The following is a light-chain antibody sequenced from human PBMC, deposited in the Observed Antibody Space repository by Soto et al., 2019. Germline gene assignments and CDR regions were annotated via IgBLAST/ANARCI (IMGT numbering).Light chain of an antibody. CDR3: QQYNNWPPIA. V-gene: IGKV3D-15*01. Sequence: TQSPATLSFSPGEKATLSCRASQSVSSYLAWYQQKPGQAPRLLIYDASNRATGIPARLSGSGSGTEFTLTISSLQSEDFAVYYCQQYNNWPPIAFGQGTRLEIK. J-gene: IGKJ5*01. CDR2: DAS. CDR1: QSVSSY.